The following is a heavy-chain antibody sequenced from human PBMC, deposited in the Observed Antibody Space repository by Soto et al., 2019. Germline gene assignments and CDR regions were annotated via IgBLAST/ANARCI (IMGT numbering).Heavy chain of an antibody. V-gene: IGHV4-59*01. Sequence: PSETLSLTCTVSGGSISSYYWSWIWQPPGKGLEWIGYIYYSGSTNYNPSLKSRVTISVDTSKNQFSLKLSSVTAADTAVYYCARSSQPDYDYVWGSYRSPFYGMDVWGQGTTVTVSS. CDR1: GGSISSYY. J-gene: IGHJ6*02. CDR3: ARSSQPDYDYVWGSYRSPFYGMDV. D-gene: IGHD3-16*02. CDR2: IYYSGST.